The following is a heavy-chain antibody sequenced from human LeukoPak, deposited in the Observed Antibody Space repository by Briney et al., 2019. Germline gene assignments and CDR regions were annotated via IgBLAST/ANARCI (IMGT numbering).Heavy chain of an antibody. J-gene: IGHJ5*02. CDR1: GGTFSSCA. V-gene: IGHV1-69*04. CDR2: IIPILGIA. Sequence: GASVKVSCKASGGTFSSCAISWVRQAPGQGLEWMGRIIPILGIANYAQKFQGRVTITADKSTSTAYMELSSLRSEDTAVYYCARDLEGRFDPWGQGTLVTVSS. CDR3: ARDLEGRFDP.